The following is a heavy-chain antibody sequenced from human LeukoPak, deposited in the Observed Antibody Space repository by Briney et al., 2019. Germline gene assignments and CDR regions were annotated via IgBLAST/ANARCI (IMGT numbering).Heavy chain of an antibody. CDR2: IYYRGST. CDR1: GGSMSSYY. V-gene: IGHV4-59*08. Sequence: SETLSLTCTVSGGSMSSYYWSWIPQPPGKGLEWIGYIYYRGSTNYNPSLKSRVTISVDTSKNQFSLKLSSVTAADTAVYYCARHLATAGTGFDYWGQGTLVTVSS. D-gene: IGHD6-13*01. CDR3: ARHLATAGTGFDY. J-gene: IGHJ4*02.